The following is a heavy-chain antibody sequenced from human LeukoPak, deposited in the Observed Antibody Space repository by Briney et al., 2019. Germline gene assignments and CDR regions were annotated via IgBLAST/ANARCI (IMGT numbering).Heavy chain of an antibody. J-gene: IGHJ4*02. D-gene: IGHD6-13*01. CDR1: GVTFDGYA. Sequence: GGSLRLSCAASGVTFDGYAMHWGRQAPGKGLEWVSGISWNSGSIGYADSVKGRCTISRDNAKNSLYLQMNSLSAEDTALYYCATDIGRHYSSSWYGIGYFDYWGQGTLVTVSS. CDR3: ATDIGRHYSSSWYGIGYFDY. V-gene: IGHV3-9*01. CDR2: ISWNSGSI.